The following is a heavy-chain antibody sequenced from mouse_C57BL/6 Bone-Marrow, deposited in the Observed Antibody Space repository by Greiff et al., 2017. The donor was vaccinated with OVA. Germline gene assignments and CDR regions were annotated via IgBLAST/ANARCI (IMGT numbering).Heavy chain of an antibody. V-gene: IGHV2-5*01. CDR2: IWRGGST. CDR3: AKNPDYYGSSYVWYFDV. Sequence: QVQLKESGPGLVQPSQRLSITCTVSGFSLTSYGVHWVRQSPGKGLEWLGVIWRGGSTDYNAAFMSRLSITKDNSKSQVFFKMNSLQADDTAIYYCAKNPDYYGSSYVWYFDVWGTGTTVTVSS. CDR1: GFSLTSYG. D-gene: IGHD1-1*01. J-gene: IGHJ1*03.